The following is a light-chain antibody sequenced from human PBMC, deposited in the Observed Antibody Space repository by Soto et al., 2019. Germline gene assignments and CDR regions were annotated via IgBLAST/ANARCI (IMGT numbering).Light chain of an antibody. J-gene: IGKJ4*01. CDR3: QQYNHWPPLT. V-gene: IGKV3-15*01. CDR1: QSVGRN. Sequence: EIVMTQSPATLSVSPGERATLSCRASQSVGRNLAWYQQNPGQAPRLLIYGASTGATGIPARFSGSGSGTEFTLTISSLQSEDFAIYSCQQYNHWPPLTFGGGTKVEIK. CDR2: GAS.